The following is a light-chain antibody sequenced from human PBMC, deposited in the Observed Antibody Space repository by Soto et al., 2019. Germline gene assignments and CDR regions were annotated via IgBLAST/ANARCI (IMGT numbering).Light chain of an antibody. Sequence: ETVMTQSPATLSVTPGEGATLSCRASQTINNNLAWYQQKPGQAPRLLIYGASTRAAGIPDRFSGSGSGTEFTLTISGLQSDDFAVYYCQRFNNWPPWTFGQGTKVDIK. CDR2: GAS. CDR1: QTINNN. V-gene: IGKV3-15*01. CDR3: QRFNNWPPWT. J-gene: IGKJ1*01.